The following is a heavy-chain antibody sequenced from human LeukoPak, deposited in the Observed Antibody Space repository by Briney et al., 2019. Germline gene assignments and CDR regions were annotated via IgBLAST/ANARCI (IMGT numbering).Heavy chain of an antibody. CDR3: ASRDKRSSGRSY. Sequence: SETLSLTCAVYGGSFSGYYWSWIRQPPGKGLEWIGEINQSGSTNYNPSLKSLVTISVDTSKNQFSLKLSSVTAADTAVYYCASRDKRSSGRSYWGQGTLVTVSS. D-gene: IGHD6-19*01. V-gene: IGHV4-34*01. J-gene: IGHJ4*02. CDR1: GGSFSGYY. CDR2: INQSGST.